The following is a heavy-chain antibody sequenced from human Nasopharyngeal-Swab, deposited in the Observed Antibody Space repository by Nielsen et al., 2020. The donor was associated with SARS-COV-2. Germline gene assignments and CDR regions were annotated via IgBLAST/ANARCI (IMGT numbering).Heavy chain of an antibody. CDR1: GFTFSSYS. D-gene: IGHD3-3*01. J-gene: IGHJ4*02. CDR2: ISGSGGST. V-gene: IGHV3-23*01. Sequence: GGSLRLSCAASGFTFSSYSMNWVRQAPGKGLGWVSAISGSGGSTYYADSVKGRFTISRDNSKNKLYLQMNSLRAEDTAVYYCAKDLRVGVVIIEGNFDYWGQGTLVTVSS. CDR3: AKDLRVGVVIIEGNFDY.